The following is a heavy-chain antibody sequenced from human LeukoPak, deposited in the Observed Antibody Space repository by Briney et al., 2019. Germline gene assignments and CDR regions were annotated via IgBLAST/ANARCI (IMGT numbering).Heavy chain of an antibody. CDR2: IKLDGSEK. D-gene: IGHD3-3*01. V-gene: IGHV3-7*03. CDR3: ARDQYDTWSRRGNFDS. CDR1: GFTFGKYW. Sequence: GGSLRLSCVASGFTFGKYWMSWVRQAPGKGLEWVANIKLDGSEKNYVDSVKGRFTISRGNTKSSLYLQMNSLRAEDTAVFYCARDQYDTWSRRGNFDSWGQGTLVIVSS. J-gene: IGHJ4*02.